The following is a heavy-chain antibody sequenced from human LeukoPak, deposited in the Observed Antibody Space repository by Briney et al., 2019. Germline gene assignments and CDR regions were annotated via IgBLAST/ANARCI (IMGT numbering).Heavy chain of an antibody. J-gene: IGHJ6*04. CDR2: ISSGSTI. CDR3: ARWGWHCSSTSCPYYYYYGMDV. V-gene: IGHV3-48*03. D-gene: IGHD2-2*01. Sequence: QSGGSLRLSCAASGFTFSSYEMNWVRQAPGKGLEWVSYISSGSTIYYADSVKGRFTISRDNAKNSLYLQMNSLRAEDTAVYYCARWGWHCSSTSCPYYYYYGMDVWGEGTTVTVSS. CDR1: GFTFSSYE.